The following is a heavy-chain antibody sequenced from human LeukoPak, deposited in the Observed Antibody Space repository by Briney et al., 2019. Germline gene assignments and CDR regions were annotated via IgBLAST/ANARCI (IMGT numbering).Heavy chain of an antibody. J-gene: IGHJ6*02. Sequence: SETLSLTCTVSGGSISSYYWSWIRQPAGKGLEWIWRIYTSGNTNYNPSLKSRVTMSVDTSKNQFSLKLSSVTAADTAVYYCATRVGDCYDSSGFYGMDVWGQGTTVTVSS. CDR2: IYTSGNT. CDR3: ATRVGDCYDSSGFYGMDV. D-gene: IGHD3-22*01. V-gene: IGHV4-4*07. CDR1: GGSISSYY.